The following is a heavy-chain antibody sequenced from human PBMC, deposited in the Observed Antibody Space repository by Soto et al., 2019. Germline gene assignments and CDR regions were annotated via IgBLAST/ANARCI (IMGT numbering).Heavy chain of an antibody. D-gene: IGHD2-15*01. V-gene: IGHV1-46*02. CDR1: GYTLNTYY. Sequence: AASVKVSCKASGYTLNTYYMHWVRQAPGQGPEWMGIINPRGGSTTYAQNFQDRVTMTRDTSSSTVYMELSSLRSEDMAVYYCARGGGFSPYYYNLDVWGQGTTVTVSS. CDR3: ARGGGFSPYYYNLDV. J-gene: IGHJ6*02. CDR2: INPRGGST.